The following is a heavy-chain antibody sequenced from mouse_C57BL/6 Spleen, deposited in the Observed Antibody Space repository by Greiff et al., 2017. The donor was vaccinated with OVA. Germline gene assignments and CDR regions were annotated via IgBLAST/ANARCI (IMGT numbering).Heavy chain of an antibody. CDR1: GYTFTDYY. J-gene: IGHJ2*01. D-gene: IGHD4-1*01. CDR2: INPNNGGT. CDR3: ARVELTGTFDY. Sequence: EVQLQQSGPELVKPGASVKISCKASGYTFTDYYMNWVKQSHGKSLEWIGDINPNNGGTSYNQKFKGKATLTVDKSSSTAYMELRSLTSEDSAVYYCARVELTGTFDYWGQGTTLTVSS. V-gene: IGHV1-26*01.